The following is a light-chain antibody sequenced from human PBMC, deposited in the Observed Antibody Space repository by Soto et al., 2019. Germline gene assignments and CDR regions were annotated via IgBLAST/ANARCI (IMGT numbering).Light chain of an antibody. J-gene: IGKJ1*01. V-gene: IGKV1-39*01. CDR1: RSVSNY. CDR3: HQSHSIPLT. Sequence: DIQMTQSQSSLSASVGDRVTITCRASRSVSNYLNWYQQKPGKAPKLLIYAESSLQSGVPSRFSGSGSGTDVTLTIRSLQPEDFATYYCHQSHSIPLTFGQGTKGEIK. CDR2: AES.